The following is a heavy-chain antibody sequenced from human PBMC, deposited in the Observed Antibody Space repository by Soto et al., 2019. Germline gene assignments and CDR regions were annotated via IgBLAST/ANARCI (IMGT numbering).Heavy chain of an antibody. CDR3: AKALYSGYYNSRGYYFEY. CDR1: GFTFSSYA. Sequence: GGSLRLSCAASGFTFSSYAMSWVRQAPGKGLEWVSAISGSGGSTYYADSVKGRFTISRDNSKNTLYLQMNSLRAEDTAVYYCAKALYSGYYNSRGYYFEYWGQGTLVTVSS. J-gene: IGHJ4*02. V-gene: IGHV3-23*01. D-gene: IGHD3-22*01. CDR2: ISGSGGST.